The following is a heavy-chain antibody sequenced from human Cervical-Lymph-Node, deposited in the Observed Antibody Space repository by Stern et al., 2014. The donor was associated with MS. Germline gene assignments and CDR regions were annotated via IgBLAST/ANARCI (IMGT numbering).Heavy chain of an antibody. V-gene: IGHV1-46*01. CDR1: GYTFSIYY. CDR2: INPATGGT. D-gene: IGHD3-10*01. CDR3: ARQNMVRGVTELDF. Sequence: VQLVESGTEVKKSWASVRVSCTASGYTFSIYYMHWVRPPPGQGLEWLGIINPATGGTTYAQKFQDRVTMTNDTSTSTLYLEMSSLISEDTAVYYCARQNMVRGVTELDFWGQGTLVTVSS. J-gene: IGHJ4*02.